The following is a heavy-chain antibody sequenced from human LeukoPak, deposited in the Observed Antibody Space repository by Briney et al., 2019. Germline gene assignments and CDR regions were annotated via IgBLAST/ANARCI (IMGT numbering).Heavy chain of an antibody. CDR3: ARNSAYSTSSGFNA. Sequence: SETLSLTCTVSGASVNGDVSSGGYYWRWIRQPLGKGLEWSGEINKSRSTNYSASLKSQVTMSIDTSRNQISLRLTSVTAADTGVYDCARNSAYSTSSGFNAWGQGTLVTVSS. J-gene: IGHJ4*02. CDR2: INKSRST. D-gene: IGHD6-6*01. CDR1: GASVNGDVSSGGYY. V-gene: IGHV4-61*08.